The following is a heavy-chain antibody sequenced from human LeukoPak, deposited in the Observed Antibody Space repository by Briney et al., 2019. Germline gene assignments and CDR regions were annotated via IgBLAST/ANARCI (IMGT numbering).Heavy chain of an antibody. CDR3: AKERGRLTMVRGGYDAFDI. D-gene: IGHD3-10*01. CDR1: GYSFTSHY. V-gene: IGHV1-46*01. Sequence: ASVKVSCKASGYSFTSHYMHWVRQAPGQGLEWMGLINPSGSSTLYAQKFQGRVTMTRDMSTTTDYMELSSLRSEDTALYYCAKERGRLTMVRGGYDAFDIWGQGTMVTVSS. J-gene: IGHJ3*02. CDR2: INPSGSST.